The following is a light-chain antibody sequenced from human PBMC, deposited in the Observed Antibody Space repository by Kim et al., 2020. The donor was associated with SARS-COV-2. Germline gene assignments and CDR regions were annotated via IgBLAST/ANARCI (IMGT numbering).Light chain of an antibody. J-gene: IGLJ2*01. CDR1: DIGAKS. CDR3: QVWDVNSDHPV. CDR2: YES. Sequence: APGQTARITCGVNDIGAKSVHWYRQKTGQAPVLVIHYESDRPSGIPERFSGSSSGNTATLIITRVEAGDEADYYCQVWDVNSDHPVFGGGTQLTVL. V-gene: IGLV3-21*04.